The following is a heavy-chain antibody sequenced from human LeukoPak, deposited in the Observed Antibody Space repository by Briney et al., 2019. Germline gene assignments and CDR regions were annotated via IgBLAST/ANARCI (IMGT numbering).Heavy chain of an antibody. CDR3: ATQEGYCSSTSCQPDDYYYYYYYMDV. Sequence: SETLSLTCTVSGGSITNYYWSWIRLPPGKGLEWIGYIYYSGSTNYNPSLKSRVTISVDTSKNQFSLKLSSVTAADTAVYYCATQEGYCSSTSCQPDDYYYYYYYMDVWGKGTTVTVSS. J-gene: IGHJ6*03. CDR1: GGSITNYY. CDR2: IYYSGST. V-gene: IGHV4-59*01. D-gene: IGHD2-2*01.